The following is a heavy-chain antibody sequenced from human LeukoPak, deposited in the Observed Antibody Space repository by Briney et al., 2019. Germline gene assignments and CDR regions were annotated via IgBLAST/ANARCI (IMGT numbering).Heavy chain of an antibody. J-gene: IGHJ4*02. CDR1: GGSISSGGYS. CDR3: AGKYCSGGSCYFAY. D-gene: IGHD2-15*01. Sequence: SETLSLTCALSGGSISSGGYSWSWIRQPPGKGLEWIGYIYHSGSTYYNPSLKSRVTISVDRSKNQFSLKLSSVTAADTAVYYCAGKYCSGGSCYFAYWGQGTLVTVSS. CDR2: IYHSGST. V-gene: IGHV4-30-2*01.